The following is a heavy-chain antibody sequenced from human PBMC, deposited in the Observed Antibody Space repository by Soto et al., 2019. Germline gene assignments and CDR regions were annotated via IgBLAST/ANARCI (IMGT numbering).Heavy chain of an antibody. CDR3: ARDVGLQHDTGYYDFWSGKNNWFDP. CDR1: GGSISGHY. Sequence: SETLSLTCTVSGGSISGHYWSWIRQPPGKGLQYIGYISYSGSTNYNPSLKSRITISVDTSNNQFSLRLSSVTAADTAVYYCARDVGLQHDTGYYDFWSGKNNWFDPWGQGILVTVSS. D-gene: IGHD3-3*01. CDR2: ISYSGST. V-gene: IGHV4-59*11. J-gene: IGHJ5*02.